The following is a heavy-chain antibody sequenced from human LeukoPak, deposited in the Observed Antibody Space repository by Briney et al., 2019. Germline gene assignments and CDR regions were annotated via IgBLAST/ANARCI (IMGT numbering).Heavy chain of an antibody. J-gene: IGHJ4*02. D-gene: IGHD3-10*01. Sequence: SVKVSCKASGGTFSSYAISWVRQAPGQGLEWMGGIIPIFGTANYAQKFQGRVTITTDESTSTAYMELSSLRSEDTAVYYCASYYYGSGSYDYWGQGTLVTISS. CDR3: ASYYYGSGSYDY. CDR2: IIPIFGTA. V-gene: IGHV1-69*05. CDR1: GGTFSSYA.